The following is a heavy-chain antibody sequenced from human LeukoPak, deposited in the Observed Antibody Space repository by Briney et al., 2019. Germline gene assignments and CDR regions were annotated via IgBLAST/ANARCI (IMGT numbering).Heavy chain of an antibody. J-gene: IGHJ4*02. CDR3: ARGIGTSKRRGYDY. CDR2: IYYSGST. V-gene: IGHV4-61*08. D-gene: IGHD1-26*01. Sequence: PSETLSLTCTVSGGSISSGGYYWNWIRQHPGKGLEWIGYIYYSGSTYYNPSLKSRVTISVDTSKNQFSLKLSSVTAADTAVYYCARGIGTSKRRGYDYWGQGTLVTVSS. CDR1: GGSISSGGYY.